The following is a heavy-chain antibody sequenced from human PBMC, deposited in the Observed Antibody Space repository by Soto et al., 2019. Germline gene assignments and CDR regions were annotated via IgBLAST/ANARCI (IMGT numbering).Heavy chain of an antibody. D-gene: IGHD4-17*01. Sequence: QVQLVESGGGVVQPGRSLRLSCAASGFTFSSYAMHWVRQAPGKGLEWVAVISYARSNKYYADSVKGRFTIARDNSKNTLYLQMNSRRAEDTAGYYCAGDTESDYGGNPPDYWGQGTLVTVSS. CDR2: ISYARSNK. V-gene: IGHV3-30-3*01. J-gene: IGHJ4*02. CDR3: AGDTESDYGGNPPDY. CDR1: GFTFSSYA.